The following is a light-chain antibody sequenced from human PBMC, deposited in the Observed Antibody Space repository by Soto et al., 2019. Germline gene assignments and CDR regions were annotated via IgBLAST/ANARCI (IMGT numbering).Light chain of an antibody. V-gene: IGLV2-8*01. CDR2: EVN. J-gene: IGLJ1*01. CDR1: SSDVGGYKY. Sequence: QSALTQPPSASGSPGQSVTISCTGTSSDVGGYKYVSWYQQHPGKAPKLMIFEVNKRPSGVPDRFSGSKSGNTASLTVSGLQAEVEADYYCSSYAGINNLGVFGTGTKVTVL. CDR3: SSYAGINNLGV.